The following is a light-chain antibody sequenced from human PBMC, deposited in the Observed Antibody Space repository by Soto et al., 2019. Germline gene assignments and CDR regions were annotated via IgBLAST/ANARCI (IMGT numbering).Light chain of an antibody. CDR1: QGISNS. Sequence: DVQLTQSPSFMSLSAGDRVTITCRASQGISNSLAWYQQKPGKAPKLLIYSASTLQSGVTSRFSGSGSGTNFTLAISSLQSEDFAVYYCQQYAYWPETFGQGTKVDI. V-gene: IGKV1-9*01. CDR2: SAS. CDR3: QQYAYWPET. J-gene: IGKJ1*01.